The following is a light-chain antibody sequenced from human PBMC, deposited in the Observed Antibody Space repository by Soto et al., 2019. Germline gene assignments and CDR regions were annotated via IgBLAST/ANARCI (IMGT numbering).Light chain of an antibody. Sequence: DIQMTQSPSSLSASVGDRGTITCRESHSISRYLNWYQQKPGKAPKFXIYAASTLQSGVPSRFSGSGSGTDCTLTISCLQSEDFATYYCQQYYSYPITFGQGTRLEIK. V-gene: IGKV1-39*01. CDR2: AAS. CDR1: HSISRY. J-gene: IGKJ5*01. CDR3: QQYYSYPIT.